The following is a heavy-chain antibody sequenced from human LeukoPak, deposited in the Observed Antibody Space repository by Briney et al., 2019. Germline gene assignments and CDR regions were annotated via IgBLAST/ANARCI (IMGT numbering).Heavy chain of an antibody. CDR2: IYHSGST. CDR3: ARLRGGPAEVDY. J-gene: IGHJ4*02. Sequence: NTSETLSLTCAVSGYSISSGYYWGWIRQPPGKGLEWIGSIYHSGSTYYNPSLKSRVTISVDTSKNQFSLKLSSVTAADTAVYYCARLRGGPAEVDYWGQGTLVNVSS. CDR1: GYSISSGYY. D-gene: IGHD3-10*01. V-gene: IGHV4-38-2*01.